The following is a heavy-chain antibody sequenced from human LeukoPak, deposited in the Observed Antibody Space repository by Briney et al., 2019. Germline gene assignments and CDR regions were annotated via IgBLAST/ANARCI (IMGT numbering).Heavy chain of an antibody. CDR2: IIPIFGTA. D-gene: IGHD6-13*01. CDR3: ARGLYSGSWYSDAFDI. J-gene: IGHJ3*02. Sequence: ASVKVSCKASGGTFSSYAISWVRQAPGQGLEWMGRIIPIFGTANYAQKFQGRVTITTDQSTSTAYMEQSSLRSEDTAVYYCARGLYSGSWYSDAFDIWGQGTMVTVSS. V-gene: IGHV1-69*05. CDR1: GGTFSSYA.